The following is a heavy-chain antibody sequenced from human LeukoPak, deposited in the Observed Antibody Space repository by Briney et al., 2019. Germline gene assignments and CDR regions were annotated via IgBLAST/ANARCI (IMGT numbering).Heavy chain of an antibody. CDR2: TQYSGNT. J-gene: IGHJ5*01. V-gene: IGHV4-59*01. CDR1: GGSISTYY. CDR3: TRVDHRFYGSGYDS. D-gene: IGHD3-10*01. Sequence: SETLSLTCTVSGGSISTYYWTWIRQPPGKGLEWIGYTQYSGNTFYNVALKSRVTISLGTSKSQLSLILTSVTAADTAVYYCTRVDHRFYGSGYDSWGQGKLVIVSS.